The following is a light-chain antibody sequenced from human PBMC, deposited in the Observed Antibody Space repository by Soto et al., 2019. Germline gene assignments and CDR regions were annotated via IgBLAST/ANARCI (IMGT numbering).Light chain of an antibody. CDR3: QHYNSYSEA. J-gene: IGKJ1*01. CDR1: ESISSW. CDR2: DAS. Sequence: EIRVSQPPSTLSASIEDRVTITCRASESISSWLAWYQQKPGKAPKLLIYDASSLESGVPSRFSGSGSGTEFTLTISSLQPDDFATYYCQHYNSYSEAFGQGTKVDIK. V-gene: IGKV1-5*01.